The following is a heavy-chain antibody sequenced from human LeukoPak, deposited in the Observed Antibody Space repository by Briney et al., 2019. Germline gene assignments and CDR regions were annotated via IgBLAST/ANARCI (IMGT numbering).Heavy chain of an antibody. D-gene: IGHD5-18*01. J-gene: IGHJ4*02. CDR1: GFTFISYW. V-gene: IGHV3-74*01. CDR2: INGYGSST. Sequence: GGSLRLSCAASGFTFISYWMHWVRHAPGKGMVWVSRINGYGSSTDFADCVKGRFTISRDNAKNTLYLQMNSVRAEDTAVYYCARDAPGNTALDYWGQGTLVTVSS. CDR3: ARDAPGNTALDY.